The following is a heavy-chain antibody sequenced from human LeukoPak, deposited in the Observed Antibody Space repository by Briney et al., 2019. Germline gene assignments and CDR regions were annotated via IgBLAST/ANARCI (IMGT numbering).Heavy chain of an antibody. CDR1: GFTVSSNY. D-gene: IGHD5-18*01. CDR3: ARDGEYSYFDY. J-gene: IGHJ4*02. Sequence: PGGSLRLSCAASGFTVSSNYMSWVRQAPGEGLEWVSVIYSGGSTYYADSVKGRFTISRHNSKNTLYLQMNSLRAEDTAVYYCARDGEYSYFDYWGQGTLVTVSS. CDR2: IYSGGST. V-gene: IGHV3-53*01.